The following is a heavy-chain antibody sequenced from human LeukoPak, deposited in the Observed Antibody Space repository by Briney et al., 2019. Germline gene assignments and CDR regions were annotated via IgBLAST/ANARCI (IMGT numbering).Heavy chain of an antibody. J-gene: IGHJ4*02. D-gene: IGHD3-10*01. CDR1: GFGFSSTS. Sequence: PGESLRLSCGASGFGFSSTSMNWVRQAPGKGLEWVSAISGSGADTYYADSVKGRFIISRDNSKNMLYLQMNSLRAEDTAVYYCSKDLGGEGGSGFPGYWGQGTLVTVSS. CDR3: SKDLGGEGGSGFPGY. CDR2: ISGSGADT. V-gene: IGHV3-23*01.